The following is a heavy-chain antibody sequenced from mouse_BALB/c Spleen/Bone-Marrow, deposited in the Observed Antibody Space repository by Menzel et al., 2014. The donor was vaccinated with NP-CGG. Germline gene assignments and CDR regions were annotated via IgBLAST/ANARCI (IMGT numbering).Heavy chain of an antibody. V-gene: IGHV1-67*01. CDR2: ISTYYGNT. CDR1: GYTFTDHT. J-gene: IGHJ1*01. D-gene: IGHD1-1*01. Sequence: QVQLQQSGPELVRPGVSVKISCKGSGYTFTDHTMHWVKQSHAKSLEWIGVISTYYGNTNYNQKFKGKATMTVDKSSSTAYMELARLTSEDSAIYYWARSATGVEGYWFFDVWGAGTTVTVSS. CDR3: ARSATGVEGYWFFDV.